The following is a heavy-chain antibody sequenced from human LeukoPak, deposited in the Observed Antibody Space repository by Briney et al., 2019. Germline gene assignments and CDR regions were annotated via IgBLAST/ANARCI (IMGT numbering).Heavy chain of an antibody. D-gene: IGHD5-12*01. CDR1: GFTFSSYA. V-gene: IGHV3-30-3*01. J-gene: IGHJ4*02. CDR2: ISYDGSNK. Sequence: GRSLRLSCAASGFTFSSYAMHWVRQAPGKGLEWVAVISYDGSNKYYADSVKGRFTISRDNSKNTLYLQVNSLRAEDTAVYYCARVGGRSGYEIDYWGQGTLVTVSS. CDR3: ARVGGRSGYEIDY.